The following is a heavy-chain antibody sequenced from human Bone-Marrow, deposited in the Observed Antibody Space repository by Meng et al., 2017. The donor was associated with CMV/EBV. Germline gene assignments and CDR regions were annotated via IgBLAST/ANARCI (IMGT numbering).Heavy chain of an antibody. CDR2: IYDKGST. V-gene: IGHV4-59*01. J-gene: IGHJ5*02. CDR3: AREEGYGDYRYNWFDP. Sequence: SETLSLTCTVPGASISSYYWSWIRQPPGKGPEWIGHIYDKGSTNHNPSLKSRVTISVDTSKNHFSLKLTSVTAADTAVYYCAREEGYGDYRYNWFDPWGQGSLVTVSS. D-gene: IGHD4-17*01. CDR1: GASISSYY.